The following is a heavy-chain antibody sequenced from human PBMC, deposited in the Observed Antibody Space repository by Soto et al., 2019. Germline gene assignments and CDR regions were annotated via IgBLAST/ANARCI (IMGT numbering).Heavy chain of an antibody. Sequence: GGSLRLSCAASGFRFSDYSMNWVRQAPGRGLEWVSYISSSSFTIHYADSVEGRFAISRDNAKNSLYLQMNSLRVEDTAVYYCARDYNGFWSGHFDYWGQGALVTGS. J-gene: IGHJ4*02. CDR2: ISSSSFTI. D-gene: IGHD3-3*01. V-gene: IGHV3-48*01. CDR1: GFRFSDYS. CDR3: ARDYNGFWSGHFDY.